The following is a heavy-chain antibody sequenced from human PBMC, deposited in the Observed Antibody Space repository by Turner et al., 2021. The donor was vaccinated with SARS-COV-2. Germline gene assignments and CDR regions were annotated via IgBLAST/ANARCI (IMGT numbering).Heavy chain of an antibody. CDR1: GGSISSSSYY. Sequence: QLQLQESGPGQVKPSETLSLTCTVSGGSISSSSYYWGWIRQPPGKGLGWIGNIYYSGSTYYNPSLKSRVTISVDTSKNQFSLKLGSVTAADTAVYYCARRRFMSGYSFDYWGQGTLVTVSS. V-gene: IGHV4-39*01. J-gene: IGHJ4*02. D-gene: IGHD3-3*01. CDR3: ARRRFMSGYSFDY. CDR2: IYYSGST.